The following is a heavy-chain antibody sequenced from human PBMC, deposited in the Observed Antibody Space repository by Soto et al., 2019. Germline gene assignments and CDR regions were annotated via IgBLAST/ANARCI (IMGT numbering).Heavy chain of an antibody. D-gene: IGHD3-9*01. J-gene: IGHJ4*02. V-gene: IGHV1-24*01. CDR1: GYTLTELS. CDR3: ATPRSYDILTGDWWGGPRVGYYFDY. CDR2: FDPEDGET. Sequence: ASVKVSCKVSGYTLTELSMHWVRQAPGKGLEWMGGFDPEDGETIYAQKFQGRVTMTEDTSTDTAYMELSSLRSEDTAVYYCATPRSYDILTGDWWGGPRVGYYFDYWGQGTLVTFSS.